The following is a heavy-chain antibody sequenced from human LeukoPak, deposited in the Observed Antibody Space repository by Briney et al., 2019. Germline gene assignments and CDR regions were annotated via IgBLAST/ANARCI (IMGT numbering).Heavy chain of an antibody. CDR3: ARDGEAGTFDY. V-gene: IGHV4-39*07. J-gene: IGHJ4*02. CDR1: GGSISSSSYY. CDR2: IYYTRST. D-gene: IGHD6-19*01. Sequence: SETLSLTCTVSGGSISSSSYYWGWIRQPPGKGLEWIGSIYYTRSTYYNPSLKSRVTISVDTSKNQFSLKLSSVTAADTAVYYCARDGEAGTFDYWGQGTLVTVSS.